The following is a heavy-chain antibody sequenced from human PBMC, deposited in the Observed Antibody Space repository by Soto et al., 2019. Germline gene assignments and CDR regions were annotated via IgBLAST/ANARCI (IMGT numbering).Heavy chain of an antibody. D-gene: IGHD1-26*01. V-gene: IGHV1-46*01. CDR1: RDTFTSYY. CDR3: ARSSGGNFGIIIEGTNWFAP. Sequence: QLVQSGGEVKQPGASVKVSCKAPRDTFTSYYINWVRQAPGQVLEWMGVINPHGSSTAYAQKFKGRVTWNRDTSASTVYMEVSSLTSEDTAMYYCARSSGGNFGIIIEGTNWFAPWGQGTLVTVSS. J-gene: IGHJ5*02. CDR2: INPHGSST.